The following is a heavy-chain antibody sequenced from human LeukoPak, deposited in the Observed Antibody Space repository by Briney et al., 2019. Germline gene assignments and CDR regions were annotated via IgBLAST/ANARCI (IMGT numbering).Heavy chain of an antibody. Sequence: GGSLRLSCAASGFTFSSYAMHWVRQAPGKGLEWVAVISYDGSNKYYADSVKGRFTISRDNSKNTLYLQMNSLRAEDTAAYYCARDRYYGSAPSHYYYYGMDVWGQGTTVTVSS. CDR3: ARDRYYGSAPSHYYYYGMDV. V-gene: IGHV3-30-3*01. D-gene: IGHD3-10*01. J-gene: IGHJ6*02. CDR1: GFTFSSYA. CDR2: ISYDGSNK.